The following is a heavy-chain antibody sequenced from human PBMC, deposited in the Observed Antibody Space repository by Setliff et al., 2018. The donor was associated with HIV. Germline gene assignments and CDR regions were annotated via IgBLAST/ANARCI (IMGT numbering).Heavy chain of an antibody. J-gene: IGHJ4*02. V-gene: IGHV4-59*11. CDR2: IYHNGNT. CDR3: AKEYHTAVTGTRVANYFDY. D-gene: IGHD6-13*01. CDR1: GGSISSHY. Sequence: ETLSLTCTVPGGSISSHYWSWIRQPPGKGLEWIGTIYHNGNTNYNPSLKSRVTMTRDTSTSTVYMEMSSLRSEDTAIYYCAKEYHTAVTGTRVANYFDYWGQGTLVTVSS.